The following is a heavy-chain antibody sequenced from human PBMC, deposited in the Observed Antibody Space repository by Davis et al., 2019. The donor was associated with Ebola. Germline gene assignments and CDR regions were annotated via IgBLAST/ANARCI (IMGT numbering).Heavy chain of an antibody. Sequence: PSETLSLTCGVYGGSFTNYYWTWIRQPPGKGLEWIGAIFHSGNTNSNPSLMSRVTISVDTSKNQFSLKLTSVTAADAAVYYCARGSTLMTKWLDPWGQGTLVTVSS. V-gene: IGHV4-34*01. J-gene: IGHJ5*02. CDR1: GGSFTNYY. CDR3: ARGSTLMTKWLDP. CDR2: IFHSGNT. D-gene: IGHD2/OR15-2a*01.